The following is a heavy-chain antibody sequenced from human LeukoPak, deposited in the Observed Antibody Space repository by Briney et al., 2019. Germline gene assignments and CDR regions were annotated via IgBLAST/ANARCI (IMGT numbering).Heavy chain of an antibody. CDR3: AKLYGDYYYYYYMDV. CDR1: GFTFSSYG. V-gene: IGHV3-30*02. CDR2: IRYDGSNK. D-gene: IGHD4-17*01. J-gene: IGHJ6*03. Sequence: PGGSLRLSCAASGFTFSSYGMHWVRQAPGKGLEWVAFIRYDGSNKYYADSVKGRFTISRDNSKNTLYMQMNRLRAEDTAVYYCAKLYGDYYYYYYMDVWGKGTTVTVSS.